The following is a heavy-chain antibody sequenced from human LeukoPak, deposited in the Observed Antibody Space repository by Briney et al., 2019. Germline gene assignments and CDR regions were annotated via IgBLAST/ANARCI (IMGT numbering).Heavy chain of an antibody. J-gene: IGHJ4*02. CDR3: ASSHSSVVGIIAY. D-gene: IGHD6-19*01. V-gene: IGHV3-11*04. CDR1: GFTCSDYF. Sequence: GGSLRLSCAASGFTCSDYFMTWIRQAPGKGLEWVSYISNSGTNKYYADSVKGRFTISRDNAKNSLYLQMNSLRVEDTAVYYCASSHSSVVGIIAYWGQGTLVTVSS. CDR2: ISNSGTNK.